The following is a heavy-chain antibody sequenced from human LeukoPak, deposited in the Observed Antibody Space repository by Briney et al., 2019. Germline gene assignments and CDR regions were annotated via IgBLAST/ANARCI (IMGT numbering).Heavy chain of an antibody. Sequence: SETLSLTCSVSGGSISGYYWSWIRQPPGQGLEWIGYMYETGHTMYNSSLKSRVTMSLDTSRNYFSLKLSSVTAADTAVYYCARHSTNYYDSSGYQFDYWGQGTLVTVSS. CDR1: GGSISGYY. CDR2: MYETGHT. J-gene: IGHJ4*02. D-gene: IGHD3-22*01. V-gene: IGHV4-59*08. CDR3: ARHSTNYYDSSGYQFDY.